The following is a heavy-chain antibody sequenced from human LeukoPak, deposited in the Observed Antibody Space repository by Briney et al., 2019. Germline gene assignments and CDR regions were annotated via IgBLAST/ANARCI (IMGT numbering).Heavy chain of an antibody. CDR3: ARHNGFDRGYYYYMDV. J-gene: IGHJ6*03. V-gene: IGHV4-39*07. D-gene: IGHD3-9*01. CDR2: INYSGST. Sequence: PSETLSLTCTVSGGSITSTNYYWGWIRQPPGKGLEWIGSINYSGSTNYNPSLKSRITMSVDTSKNQFYLKLTSVTAADTAVYYCARHNGFDRGYYYYMDVWGKGTTVTVSS. CDR1: GGSITSTNYY.